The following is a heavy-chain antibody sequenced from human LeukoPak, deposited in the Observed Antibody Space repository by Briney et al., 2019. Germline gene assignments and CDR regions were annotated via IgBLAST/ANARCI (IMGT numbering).Heavy chain of an antibody. Sequence: SETLSLTCIVSGCSISSGYYWGWIRQPPGKGLEWIGSSFHSGSTHYNPSLKSRVTISVDTSKNQFSLKLSSVTATDTAVYYCARDLRYCTTTSCPMSDAFDIWGQGTMVTVSS. V-gene: IGHV4-38-2*02. CDR1: GCSISSGYY. CDR2: SFHSGST. J-gene: IGHJ3*02. D-gene: IGHD2-2*01. CDR3: ARDLRYCTTTSCPMSDAFDI.